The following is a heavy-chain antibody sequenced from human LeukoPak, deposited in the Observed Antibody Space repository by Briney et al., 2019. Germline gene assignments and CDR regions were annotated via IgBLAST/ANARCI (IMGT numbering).Heavy chain of an antibody. CDR1: GFTFSSYA. Sequence: GGSQRLSCAASGFTFSSYAMSWVRQAPGKGLEWVSGLLSGGNTFYADSVKGRFTISRDNAKNSLYLQMNSLRAEDTAVYYCARWKGYSSSWYSYAWGQGTLVTVSS. V-gene: IGHV3-23*01. CDR2: LLSGGNT. CDR3: ARWKGYSSSWYSYA. J-gene: IGHJ5*02. D-gene: IGHD6-13*01.